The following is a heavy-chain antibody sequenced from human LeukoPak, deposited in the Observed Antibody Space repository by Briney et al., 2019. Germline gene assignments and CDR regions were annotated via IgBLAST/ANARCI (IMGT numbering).Heavy chain of an antibody. Sequence: PGGSLRLSCAASGFTFSSYSMNWVRQAPGKGLEWVSYISSSSSTIYYADSVKGRFTISRDNAKNSLYLQMNSLRAEDTAVYYCAREVPRAPLIAVAGRGDYWGQGTLVTVSS. CDR3: AREVPRAPLIAVAGRGDY. V-gene: IGHV3-48*04. D-gene: IGHD6-19*01. J-gene: IGHJ4*02. CDR1: GFTFSSYS. CDR2: ISSSSSTI.